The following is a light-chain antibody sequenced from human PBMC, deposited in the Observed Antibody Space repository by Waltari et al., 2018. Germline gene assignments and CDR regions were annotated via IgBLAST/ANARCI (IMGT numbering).Light chain of an antibody. CDR1: SPNIGSNV. Sequence: QSVLTPPPSVSAAPGQKVHISCSGSSPNIGSNVVSWYQQLPGTAPKLLIYEYNKRPSGIPDRFSGSKSGPSATLGITGLQIGDEADYYCGTWDNSLNTVVFGGGTKLTVL. J-gene: IGLJ3*02. CDR3: GTWDNSLNTVV. CDR2: EYN. V-gene: IGLV1-51*02.